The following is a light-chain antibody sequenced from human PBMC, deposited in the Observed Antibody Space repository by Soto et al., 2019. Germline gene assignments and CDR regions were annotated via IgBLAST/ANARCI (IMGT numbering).Light chain of an antibody. CDR3: QQSHSIPWT. CDR2: AAS. Sequence: DIQRTQSPSSLSAFVGDRVTITCRASLTISSYLNWYQQKSGRPPKLLISAASSLESGVPPRFSGSGSGTDFTLTITSLQPEDSATYYCQQSHSIPWTFGQGTKVDIK. J-gene: IGKJ1*01. CDR1: LTISSY. V-gene: IGKV1-39*01.